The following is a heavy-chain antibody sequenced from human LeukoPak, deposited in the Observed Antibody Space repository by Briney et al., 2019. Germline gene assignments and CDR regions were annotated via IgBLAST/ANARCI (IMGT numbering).Heavy chain of an antibody. J-gene: IGHJ4*02. CDR1: GGTFSSYA. CDR3: ARGVSPFSETFDY. D-gene: IGHD3-3*01. Sequence: ASVKVSCKASGGTFSSYAISWVRQAPGQGLEWMGGIIPLFGTANYAHKFQGRVTITADESTSTAYMELSSLRSEDTAVYYCARGVSPFSETFDYWGQGTLVTVSS. V-gene: IGHV1-69*13. CDR2: IIPLFGTA.